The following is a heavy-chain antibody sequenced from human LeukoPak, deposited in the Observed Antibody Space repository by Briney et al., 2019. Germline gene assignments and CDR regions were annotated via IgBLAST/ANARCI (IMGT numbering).Heavy chain of an antibody. CDR3: AKDRIGQYCGGDCYSRSSY. J-gene: IGHJ4*02. V-gene: IGHV3-23*01. CDR2: ISGSGGST. D-gene: IGHD2-21*02. Sequence: GGSLRLSCAASGFTFSSYAMSWVRQARGKGLEWVSAISGSGGSTYYADSVKGRFTISRDNSKNTLYLQMNSLRAEDTAVYYCAKDRIGQYCGGDCYSRSSYWGQGTLVTVSS. CDR1: GFTFSSYA.